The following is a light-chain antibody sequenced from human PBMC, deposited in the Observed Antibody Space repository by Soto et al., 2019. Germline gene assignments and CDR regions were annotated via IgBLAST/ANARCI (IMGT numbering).Light chain of an antibody. CDR2: QAS. J-gene: IGKJ1*01. Sequence: DIQMPKSPSTLSASVGDRVTITCRASQSIRTWLAWYQQKPGKATSLLMYQASSLKSGVPSRFSGSGSETEFTLTITSLQPDETATYSCQQYSTYLWTVGQGTKVDIK. V-gene: IGKV1-5*03. CDR3: QQYSTYLWT. CDR1: QSIRTW.